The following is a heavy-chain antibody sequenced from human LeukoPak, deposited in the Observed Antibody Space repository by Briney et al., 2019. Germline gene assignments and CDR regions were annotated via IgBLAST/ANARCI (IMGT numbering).Heavy chain of an antibody. Sequence: GGSLRLSCAASGFTFDDYAMHWVRQAPGKGLEWVSGISWNSGSIGYADSVKGRFTISRDNAKNSLYLQMNSLRAEDTAVYYCAKGPIDSPFDYWGQGTLVTVSS. D-gene: IGHD3-22*01. V-gene: IGHV3-9*01. CDR1: GFTFDDYA. CDR3: AKGPIDSPFDY. J-gene: IGHJ4*02. CDR2: ISWNSGSI.